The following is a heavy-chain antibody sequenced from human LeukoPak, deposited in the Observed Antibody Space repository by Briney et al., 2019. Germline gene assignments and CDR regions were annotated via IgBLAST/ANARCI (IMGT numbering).Heavy chain of an antibody. J-gene: IGHJ4*02. D-gene: IGHD6-13*01. V-gene: IGHV3-7*04. CDR1: GFTFSSYW. Sequence: AGSLRLSCAASGFTFSSYWMSWVGQAPGGGLEWVASINLDGSEINYVDSVKGRFTISRDNAKNSLYLQMNSLRAEDTAVYYCVRFPSSSFDYWGQGTLVTVSS. CDR3: VRFPSSSFDY. CDR2: INLDGSEI.